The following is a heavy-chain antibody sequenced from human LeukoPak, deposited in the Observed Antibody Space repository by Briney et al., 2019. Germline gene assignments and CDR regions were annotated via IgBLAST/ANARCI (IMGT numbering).Heavy chain of an antibody. Sequence: GGSLRLSCAASGFFFSSYWMYWVRHAPGKGLVWVARIYSDGSSTNYADSVKGRFTISRDNAKNTLYLQMNSLRAEDTAVYYCARGLYYYGSGGNWFDPWGQGTLVTVSS. J-gene: IGHJ5*02. CDR2: IYSDGSST. CDR1: GFFFSSYW. CDR3: ARGLYYYGSGGNWFDP. D-gene: IGHD3-10*01. V-gene: IGHV3-74*01.